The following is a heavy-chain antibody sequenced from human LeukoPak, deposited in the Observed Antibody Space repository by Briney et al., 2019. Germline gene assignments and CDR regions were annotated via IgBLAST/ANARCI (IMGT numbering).Heavy chain of an antibody. J-gene: IGHJ4*02. CDR1: GYTFTSYY. D-gene: IGHD5-12*01. Sequence: ASVKVSCKASGYTFTSYYMHWVRQAPGQGLKWMGIINPSGGSTSYAQKFQGRVTMTRDTSTSTVYMELSSLRSEDTAVYYCASSIVATAARYWGQGTLVTVSS. CDR2: INPSGGST. CDR3: ASSIVATAARY. V-gene: IGHV1-46*01.